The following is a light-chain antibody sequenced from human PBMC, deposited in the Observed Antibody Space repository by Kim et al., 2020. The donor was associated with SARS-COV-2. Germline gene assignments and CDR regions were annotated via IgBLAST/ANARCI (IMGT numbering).Light chain of an antibody. V-gene: IGLV3-21*03. CDR1: NIGSKS. Sequence: APGKTARITCGGNNIGSKSVHWYQQNPCQAPVLVVYDDSDRPSGIPERFSGSNSGNTATLTISRVEAGDEADYYCQVWDSSSDHVVFGGGTQLTVL. CDR2: DDS. CDR3: QVWDSSSDHVV. J-gene: IGLJ2*01.